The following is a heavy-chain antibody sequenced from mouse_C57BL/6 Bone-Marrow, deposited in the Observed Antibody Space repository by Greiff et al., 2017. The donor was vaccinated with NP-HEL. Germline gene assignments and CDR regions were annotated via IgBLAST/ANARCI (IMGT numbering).Heavy chain of an antibody. CDR1: GYTFTDYY. V-gene: IGHV1-19*01. CDR3: ARSMGYGTFAY. J-gene: IGHJ3*01. CDR2: INPYNGGT. D-gene: IGHD2-10*02. Sequence: VQLQQSGPVLVKPGASVKMSCKASGYTFTDYYMNWVKQSHGKSLEWIGVINPYNGGTSYNQKFKGKATLTVDKSSSTAYMELNSLTSEDSAVYYCARSMGYGTFAYGGQGTRVTVSA.